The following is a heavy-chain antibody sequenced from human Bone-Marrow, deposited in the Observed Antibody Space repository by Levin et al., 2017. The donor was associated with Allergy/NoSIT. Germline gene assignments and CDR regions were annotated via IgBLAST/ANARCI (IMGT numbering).Heavy chain of an antibody. J-gene: IGHJ4*02. CDR3: AKDFNPQSKGITPRPFDH. CDR2: ISGSGGSK. V-gene: IGHV3-23*01. Sequence: GGSLRLSCAASGFTFSSYAMTWVRQAPGKGLEWVSGISGSGGSKYYADSVKGRFTISRDNSGNTVYLQMNGLRVEDTAVYFCAKDFNPQSKGITPRPFDHWGQGTLVTVSS. D-gene: IGHD6-6*01. CDR1: GFTFSSYA.